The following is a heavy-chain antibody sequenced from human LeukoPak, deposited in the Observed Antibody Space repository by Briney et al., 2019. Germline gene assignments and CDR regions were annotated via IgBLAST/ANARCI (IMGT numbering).Heavy chain of an antibody. D-gene: IGHD3-16*01. J-gene: IGHJ4*02. Sequence: ASVKVSCKASGYTFTAYYMHWVRQAPGQGLEWMGWINPNSGGTNYAQKFQGRVTMTRDTSISTAYMELSRLRSDDTAVYYCARAITFGGVTGDYFDYWGQGTLVTVSS. CDR2: INPNSGGT. V-gene: IGHV1-2*02. CDR1: GYTFTAYY. CDR3: ARAITFGGVTGDYFDY.